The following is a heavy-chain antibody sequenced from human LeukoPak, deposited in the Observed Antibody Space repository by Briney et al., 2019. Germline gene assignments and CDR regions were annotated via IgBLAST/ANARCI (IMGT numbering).Heavy chain of an antibody. CDR1: GYTFTSYD. Sequence: ASVKVSCKASGYTFTSYDINWVRQATGQGLEWMGWMNLNSGNTGYAQKFQGRVTMTRNTSISTAYMELSSLRSEDTAVYYCAIVRGKKWELRGSLENWFDPWGQGTLVTVSS. CDR2: MNLNSGNT. D-gene: IGHD1-26*01. CDR3: AIVRGKKWELRGSLENWFDP. V-gene: IGHV1-8*01. J-gene: IGHJ5*02.